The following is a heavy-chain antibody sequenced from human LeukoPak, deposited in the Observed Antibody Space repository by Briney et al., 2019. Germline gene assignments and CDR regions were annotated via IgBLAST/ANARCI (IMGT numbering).Heavy chain of an antibody. CDR1: GFTFSSYS. CDR3: ARNLRNGMDV. CDR2: ISSSSSTI. V-gene: IGHV3-48*01. J-gene: IGHJ6*02. Sequence: GGSLRLSCAASGFTFSSYSMNWVRQAPGKGLEWVSYISSSSSTIYYADSVKGRFTISRDNAKNSLYLQMNSLRAEDTAVYYCARNLRNGMDVWGQGTTVTVSS.